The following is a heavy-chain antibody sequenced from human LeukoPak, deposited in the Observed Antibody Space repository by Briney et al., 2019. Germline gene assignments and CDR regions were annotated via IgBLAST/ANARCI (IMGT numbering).Heavy chain of an antibody. V-gene: IGHV3-11*01. D-gene: IGHD5-24*01. J-gene: IGHJ3*02. CDR2: ISSSGSTI. Sequence: GGSLRLSCAASGFTFSDYYMSWIRQAPGKGLEWVSYISSSGSTIYYADSVKGRFTISRDNAKNSLYLQMNSLRAEDTAVYYCARDRRWLQLHDAFDIWGQGTMVTVSS. CDR1: GFTFSDYY. CDR3: ARDRRWLQLHDAFDI.